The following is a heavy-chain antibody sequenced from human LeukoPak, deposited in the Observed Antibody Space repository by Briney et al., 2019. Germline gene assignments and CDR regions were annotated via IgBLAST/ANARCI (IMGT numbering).Heavy chain of an antibody. CDR1: GFTFSDYY. J-gene: IGHJ6*03. CDR2: ISGSGSIM. CDR3: ARDHYYYYMDV. V-gene: IGHV3-11*01. Sequence: GGSLRLSCAASGFTFSDYYMSWIRQAPGKGLEWVSYISGSGSIMFYADSVKGRFTISRDNAKNSLYLQMNSLRAEDTAVYYCARDHYYYYMDVWGKGTTVTVSS.